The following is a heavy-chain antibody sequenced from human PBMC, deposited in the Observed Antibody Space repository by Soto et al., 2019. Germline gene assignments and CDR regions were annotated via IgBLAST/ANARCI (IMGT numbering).Heavy chain of an antibody. CDR2: IYHSGST. V-gene: IGHV4-30-2*01. CDR3: ARDRNYYGSGSYYGMDV. J-gene: IGHJ6*02. Sequence: SETLSLTCTVSGGSISSGDYYWSWIRQPPGKGLEWIGYIYHSGSTYYNPSLKSRVTISVDRSKNQFSLKLSSVTAADTAVYYCARDRNYYGSGSYYGMDVWGQGTTVTVSS. D-gene: IGHD3-10*01. CDR1: GGSISSGDYY.